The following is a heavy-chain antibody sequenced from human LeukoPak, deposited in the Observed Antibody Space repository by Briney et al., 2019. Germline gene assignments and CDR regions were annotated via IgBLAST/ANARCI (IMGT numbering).Heavy chain of an antibody. V-gene: IGHV4-59*07. D-gene: IGHD3-10*01. CDR2: IYYSGST. Sequence: SDTLSLTCTVSGGSISSYYWSWIRQPPGKGLEWIGYIYYSGSTNYNPSLKSRVTISVDTSKNQFSLKLSSVTAADTAVYYCARAYYYGSGRFDYWGQGTLVSVSS. CDR1: GGSISSYY. CDR3: ARAYYYGSGRFDY. J-gene: IGHJ4*02.